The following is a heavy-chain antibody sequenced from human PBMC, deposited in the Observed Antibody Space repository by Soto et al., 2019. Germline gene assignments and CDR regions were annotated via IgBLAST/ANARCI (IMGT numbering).Heavy chain of an antibody. Sequence: QVQLVESGGGVVQPGRSLRLPCAASGFTFSSYGMHWVRQAPGKGLEWVAVIWYDGSNKYYADSVKGRFAISRDNSKNTLYLQMNSLRAEDTAVYYCARDATGKFDYWGQGTLVTVSS. CDR3: ARDATGKFDY. D-gene: IGHD3-9*01. CDR1: GFTFSSYG. J-gene: IGHJ4*02. CDR2: IWYDGSNK. V-gene: IGHV3-33*01.